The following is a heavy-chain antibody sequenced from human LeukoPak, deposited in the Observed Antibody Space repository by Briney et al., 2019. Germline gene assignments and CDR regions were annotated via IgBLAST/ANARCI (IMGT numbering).Heavy chain of an antibody. CDR1: GFIVSSNY. J-gene: IGHJ4*02. D-gene: IGHD6-19*01. CDR2: IYSGGST. CDR3: ARDTGIAVAGSNY. Sequence: PGGSLRLSCAASGFIVSSNYMSWVRQAPGKGLEWVSVIYSGGSTYYADSVKGRFTISRDNSKNTLYLQMNSLRAEDTAVYYCARDTGIAVAGSNYWGQGTLVTVSS. V-gene: IGHV3-53*01.